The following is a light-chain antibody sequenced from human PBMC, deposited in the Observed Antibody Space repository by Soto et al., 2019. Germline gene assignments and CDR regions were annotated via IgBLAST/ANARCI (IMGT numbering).Light chain of an antibody. CDR2: EVN. J-gene: IGLJ1*01. V-gene: IGLV2-8*01. CDR3: SSYAGSSNV. Sequence: QSALTQPPSASGSPGQSVAISCTGTSSDVGGYNYVSWYQQHPGKPPKLMIYEVNKRPSGVPDRFSGSKSGNTASLTVSGLQAEDEADYYCSSYAGSSNVFGTGTKVTV. CDR1: SSDVGGYNY.